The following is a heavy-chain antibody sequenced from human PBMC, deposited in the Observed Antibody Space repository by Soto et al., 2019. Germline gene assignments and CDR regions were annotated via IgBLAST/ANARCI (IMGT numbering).Heavy chain of an antibody. J-gene: IGHJ4*02. V-gene: IGHV4-30-2*05. D-gene: IGHD3-9*01. CDR3: ASVSYFNAFDY. CDR1: GGSISSGGYS. CDR2: IYYSGST. Sequence: SETLSLTCAVSGGSISSGGYSWIWIRQPPGKGLEWIGYIYYSGSTYYNPSLKSRVTISVDTSKNQFSLKLSSVTAADTAVYYCASVSYFNAFDYWGQGTLVTVSS.